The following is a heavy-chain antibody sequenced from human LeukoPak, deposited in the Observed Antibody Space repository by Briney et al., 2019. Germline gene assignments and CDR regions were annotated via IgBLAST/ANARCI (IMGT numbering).Heavy chain of an antibody. CDR1: VYTFSICA. CDR3: ARLTDEGD. D-gene: IGHD3-16*01. CDR2: YSGIGGST. Sequence: GGSLRLSCAASVYTFSICAMSWVPQAPGKGEGWFSAYSGIGGSTYYADSVKGRFTISRDKSKNTLYLQMNSLRAEDTAVYYCARLTDEGDWGQGTLVTVSS. V-gene: IGHV3-23*01. J-gene: IGHJ4*02.